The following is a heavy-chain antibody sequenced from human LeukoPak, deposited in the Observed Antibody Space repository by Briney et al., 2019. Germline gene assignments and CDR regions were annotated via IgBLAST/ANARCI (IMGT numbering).Heavy chain of an antibody. CDR1: GGTFSSYA. V-gene: IGHV1-69*13. CDR2: IIPIFGTA. J-gene: IGHJ4*02. D-gene: IGHD5-18*01. CDR3: ARYSYGRTSHFDY. Sequence: SVKVSCKASGGTFSSYAISWVRQAPGQGLEWMGGIIPIFGTANYAQKFQGRVTITADESTSTAYMELSSLRSEDTAVYYCARYSYGRTSHFDYWGQGTLVAVSS.